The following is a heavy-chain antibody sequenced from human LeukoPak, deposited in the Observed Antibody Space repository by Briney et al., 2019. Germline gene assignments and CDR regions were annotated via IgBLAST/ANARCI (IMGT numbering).Heavy chain of an antibody. Sequence: WGSLRLSCAASGFTVSSDYMSWVRQAPGKGLEWVSVIYGGGTTYYADSVRGRFTISRDNYKNTLYLQMNSLRAEDTAVYYCARGLLEWLYLYYWGQGTLVTASS. CDR3: ARGLLEWLYLYY. J-gene: IGHJ4*02. CDR2: IYGGGTT. CDR1: GFTVSSDY. V-gene: IGHV3-66*01. D-gene: IGHD3-3*01.